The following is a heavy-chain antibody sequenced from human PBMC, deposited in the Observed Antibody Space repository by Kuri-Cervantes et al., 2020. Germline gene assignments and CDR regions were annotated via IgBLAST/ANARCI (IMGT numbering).Heavy chain of an antibody. Sequence: GGSLRLSCAASGFTFSSYGMHWVRQAPGKGLEWVAVISYDGSNKYYADSVKGRFTISRDNSQNTLYLQMNSLRAEDTAVYYCARKHLVGATGAFDPWGQGTLVTVSS. CDR2: ISYDGSNK. J-gene: IGHJ5*02. V-gene: IGHV3-30*03. D-gene: IGHD1-26*01. CDR3: ARKHLVGATGAFDP. CDR1: GFTFSSYG.